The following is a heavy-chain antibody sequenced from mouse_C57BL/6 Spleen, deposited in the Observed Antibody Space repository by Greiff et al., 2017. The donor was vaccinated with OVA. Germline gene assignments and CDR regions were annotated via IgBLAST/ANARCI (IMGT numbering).Heavy chain of an antibody. D-gene: IGHD1-1*01. CDR2: IYPGDGDT. Sequence: VQLQQSGPELVKPGASVKISCKASGYAFSSSWMNWVKQRPGKGLEWIGRIYPGDGDTNYNGKFKGKATLTADKSSSTAYMQLSSLTSEDSAVYFCARRAVVAPHFDYWGQGTTLTVSS. J-gene: IGHJ2*01. CDR1: GYAFSSSW. CDR3: ARRAVVAPHFDY. V-gene: IGHV1-82*01.